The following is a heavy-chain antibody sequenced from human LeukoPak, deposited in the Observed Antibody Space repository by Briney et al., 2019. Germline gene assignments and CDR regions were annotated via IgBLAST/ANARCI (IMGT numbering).Heavy chain of an antibody. CDR2: ISSSSGYK. CDR1: GFISSDYY. J-gene: IGHJ1*01. V-gene: IGHV3-11*06. D-gene: IGHD3/OR15-3a*01. Sequence: PGGSLRLSCAASGFISSDYYMSWIRQTPEKGLEWLSYISSSSGYKNYADSLKGRFTISRDNAKNSVYLQMNSLSAEDTAVYYCARQGLYDSSDFWTFQHWGQGTLVTVSS. CDR3: ARQGLYDSSDFWTFQH.